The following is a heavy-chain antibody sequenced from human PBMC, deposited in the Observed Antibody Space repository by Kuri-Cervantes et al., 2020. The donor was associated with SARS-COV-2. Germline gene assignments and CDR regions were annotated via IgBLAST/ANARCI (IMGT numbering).Heavy chain of an antibody. Sequence: SETLSLTCTVSGYSISSGYYWGWIRQPPGKGLEWIGSIYHSGSTYYNPSLKSLVTISVDTSKNQFSLKLSSVTAADTAMYYCARHGGGAAAGKGIDYWGQGTLVTVSS. J-gene: IGHJ4*02. CDR3: ARHGGGAAAGKGIDY. CDR1: GYSISSGYY. D-gene: IGHD6-13*01. CDR2: IYHSGST. V-gene: IGHV4-38-2*02.